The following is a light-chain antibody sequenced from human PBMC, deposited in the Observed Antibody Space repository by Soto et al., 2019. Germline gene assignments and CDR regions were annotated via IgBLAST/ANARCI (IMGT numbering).Light chain of an antibody. CDR1: QSISSW. V-gene: IGKV1-5*01. CDR2: DAS. J-gene: IGKJ2*01. CDR3: KQYNTYSYT. Sequence: DIQMTQSPSTLSASVGDRVTITCRASQSISSWLAWYQQKPGKAPKLLIYDASSLESRVPSRFSGSGSGTEFTLTISGLRPDDFATYYCKQYNTYSYTFGQGTKVDIK.